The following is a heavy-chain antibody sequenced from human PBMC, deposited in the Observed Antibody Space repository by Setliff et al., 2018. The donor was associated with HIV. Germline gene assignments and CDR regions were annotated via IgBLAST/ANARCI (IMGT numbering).Heavy chain of an antibody. CDR1: GMSISGYY. V-gene: IGHV4-59*01. Sequence: SETLSLTCRVSGMSISGYYWCWIRQSPGKGLEWIGYIYYTGTTSYNPSLKSRVTIQVDTSNNRFSLNLRSATVADTAVYFCARDHELGAFDLWGQGTMVTVSS. CDR2: IYYTGTT. J-gene: IGHJ3*01. CDR3: ARDHELGAFDL. D-gene: IGHD1-26*01.